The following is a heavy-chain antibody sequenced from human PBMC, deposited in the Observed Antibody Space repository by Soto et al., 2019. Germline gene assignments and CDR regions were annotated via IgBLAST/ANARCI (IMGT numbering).Heavy chain of an antibody. V-gene: IGHV1-69*12. CDR1: GGTFSSYA. D-gene: IGHD3-22*01. Sequence: QVQLMQSGAEVKKPGSSVKVSCKASGGTFSSYAISWVRQAPGQGLEWMGGIIPIFGTANYAQKFQGRVTITADESTSTAYMELSSLRSEDTAVYYCARASYYYDSSGLLGEAFDIWGQGTMVTVSS. J-gene: IGHJ3*02. CDR3: ARASYYYDSSGLLGEAFDI. CDR2: IIPIFGTA.